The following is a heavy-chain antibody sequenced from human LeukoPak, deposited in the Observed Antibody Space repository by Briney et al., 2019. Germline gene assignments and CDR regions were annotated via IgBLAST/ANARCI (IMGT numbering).Heavy chain of an antibody. J-gene: IGHJ4*02. CDR1: GGTFRSNA. V-gene: IGHV1-69*01. CDR2: ITPIFGTA. D-gene: IGHD4-23*01. Sequence: SVKVSCKASGGTFRSNAISWVRQAPGQGLEWMGGITPIFGTANYAQKFQGRVTITAVESMSTAYMELSSLRSEDTAVYYCARGWLAETTVVTPYNYWGQGSLVTVSS. CDR3: ARGWLAETTVVTPYNY.